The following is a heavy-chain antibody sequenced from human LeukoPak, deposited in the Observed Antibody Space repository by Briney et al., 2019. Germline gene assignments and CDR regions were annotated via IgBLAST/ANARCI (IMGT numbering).Heavy chain of an antibody. J-gene: IGHJ5*02. Sequence: NPSETLSLTCTVSGGSISSSSYYWGWIRQPPGKGLGWIGGIYYSGSTYYNPSLKSRVTISVDTSKNQFSLKLSSVTAADTAVYYCAGTPWELHWFDPWGQGTLVTVSS. CDR1: GGSISSSSYY. V-gene: IGHV4-39*07. CDR3: AGTPWELHWFDP. CDR2: IYYSGST. D-gene: IGHD1-26*01.